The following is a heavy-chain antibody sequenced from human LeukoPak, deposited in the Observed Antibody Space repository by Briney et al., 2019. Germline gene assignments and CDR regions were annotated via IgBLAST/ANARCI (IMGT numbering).Heavy chain of an antibody. CDR2: ISYDGSHK. Sequence: PGGPLRLSCAASGFTFGRYAMHWVRQAPGKGLEWVAAISYDGSHKFYADSVKGRFTISRDNSNSPLFLQLNSLRPEATAVYYCARVYCGADCYNNYYYGMDVWGQGTTVTVSS. V-gene: IGHV3-30*04. J-gene: IGHJ6*02. D-gene: IGHD2-21*02. CDR1: GFTFGRYA. CDR3: ARVYCGADCYNNYYYGMDV.